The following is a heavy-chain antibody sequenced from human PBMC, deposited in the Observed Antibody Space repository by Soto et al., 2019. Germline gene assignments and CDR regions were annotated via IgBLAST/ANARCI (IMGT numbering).Heavy chain of an antibody. CDR3: AKDRGRGYDGFDS. CDR1: GFTFSSYA. CDR2: ISGSGGST. J-gene: IGHJ5*01. Sequence: EVQLLESGGGLVQPGGSLRLSCAASGFTFSSYAMSWVRQAPGKGLAWVSAISGSGGSTFYADSVQGRFTISRDTSKNTLFLQMNSLRAEDTAVYYWAKDRGRGYDGFDSWGQGTLVTVSS. V-gene: IGHV3-23*01. D-gene: IGHD5-12*01.